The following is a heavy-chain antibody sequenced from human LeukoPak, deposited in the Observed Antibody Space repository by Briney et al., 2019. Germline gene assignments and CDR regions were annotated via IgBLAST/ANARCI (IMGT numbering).Heavy chain of an antibody. Sequence: SETLSLTCTVSGGSVSSCSYYWSWIRQPPGRGLEWIGYIYYSGSTNYNRSLKSRVTISVDTSKNQFSLKLSSVTAADTAVYYCAREGGATFDYWGQGTLVTVSS. D-gene: IGHD1-26*01. CDR3: AREGGATFDY. V-gene: IGHV4-61*01. CDR1: GGSVSSCSYY. CDR2: IYYSGST. J-gene: IGHJ4*02.